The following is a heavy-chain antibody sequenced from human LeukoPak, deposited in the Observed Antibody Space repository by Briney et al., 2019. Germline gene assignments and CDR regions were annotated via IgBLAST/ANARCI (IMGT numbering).Heavy chain of an antibody. J-gene: IGHJ6*03. CDR1: GGSISSYY. V-gene: IGHV4-4*07. Sequence: PSETLSLTCTVSGGSISSYYWSWIRQPAGKGLEWIGRIYTSGSTNYNPSLKSRVTMSVDTSKNQFSLKLSSVTAADTAVYYCAREAVVVVAALNYYYMDAWGKGTTVTVSS. CDR3: AREAVVVVAALNYYYMDA. D-gene: IGHD2-15*01. CDR2: IYTSGST.